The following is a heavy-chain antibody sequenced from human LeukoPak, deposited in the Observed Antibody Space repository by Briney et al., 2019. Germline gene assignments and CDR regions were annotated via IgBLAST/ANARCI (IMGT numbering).Heavy chain of an antibody. CDR2: IWYDGSNT. V-gene: IGHV3-33*01. CDR1: GFTFRNHG. J-gene: IGHJ4*02. D-gene: IGHD6-6*01. Sequence: GGSLRLSCAASGFTFRNHGMHGVGQAPGKGLEWVAVIWYDGSNTYYADSVEGRFTISRDNSKNPLSLQMNSLRAEDTAVYYCARDIAARRFDYWGQGTLVTVSS. CDR3: ARDIAARRFDY.